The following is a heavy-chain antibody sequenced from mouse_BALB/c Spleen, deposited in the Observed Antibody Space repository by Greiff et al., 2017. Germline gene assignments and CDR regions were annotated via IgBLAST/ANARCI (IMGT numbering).Heavy chain of an antibody. CDR2: ISSGGSYT. D-gene: IGHD2-12*01. Sequence: DVQLVESGGDLVKPGGSLKLSCAASGFTFSSYGMSWVRQTPDKRLEWVATISSGGSYTYYPDSVKGRFTISRDNAKNTLYLQMSSLKSEDTAMYYCARRYDGDYYAMDYWGQGTSVTVSS. J-gene: IGHJ4*01. V-gene: IGHV5-6*01. CDR1: GFTFSSYG. CDR3: ARRYDGDYYAMDY.